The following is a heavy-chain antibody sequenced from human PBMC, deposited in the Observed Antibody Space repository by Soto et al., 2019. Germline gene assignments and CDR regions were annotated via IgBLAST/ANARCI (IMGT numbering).Heavy chain of an antibody. D-gene: IGHD4-4*01. CDR3: ARDQQSSYYSNYADWFDP. J-gene: IGHJ5*02. CDR1: GLTFTDYW. V-gene: IGHV3-7*03. Sequence: PGGSLRLSCVTYGLTFTDYWMSWVRQAPGKGLEWVANIKQDESEKNYLDSVKGRFTISRDNAKNSLYLQMNSLRAEDTAVYYCARDQQSSYYSNYADWFDPWGQGTLVTVSS. CDR2: IKQDESEK.